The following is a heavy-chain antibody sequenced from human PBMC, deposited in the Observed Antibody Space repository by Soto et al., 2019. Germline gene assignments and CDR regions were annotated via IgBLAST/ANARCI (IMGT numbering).Heavy chain of an antibody. CDR2: LYSGGTT. CDR3: ARGLYDSGSFYFDF. V-gene: IGHV3-53*01. Sequence: EVQLVESGGGLIQPGGSLRLSCAASGFNFIRKYMIWVRQAPGKGLEWVSILYSGGTTYYADSVKRRFTISRDTSENTLYLQMNSLRAEDTAVYYCARGLYDSGSFYFDFWGQGTLVTVSS. CDR1: GFNFIRKY. D-gene: IGHD3-10*01. J-gene: IGHJ4*02.